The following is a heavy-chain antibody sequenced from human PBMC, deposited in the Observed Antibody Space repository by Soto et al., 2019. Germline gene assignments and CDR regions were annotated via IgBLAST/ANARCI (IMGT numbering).Heavy chain of an antibody. D-gene: IGHD3-10*01. CDR3: ATGLLWFGGSAHYYYMDV. Sequence: QVQLVQSGAEVKKPGASVKVSCKASGYTFTSYDINWVRQATGQGLERMGWMNPNTGNTVYAQRIQGRVNMTRNTSITTAYMEQSSLRSEDTAVYFGATGLLWFGGSAHYYYMDVWGKGTTVTVSS. J-gene: IGHJ6*03. CDR1: GYTFTSYD. CDR2: MNPNTGNT. V-gene: IGHV1-8*01.